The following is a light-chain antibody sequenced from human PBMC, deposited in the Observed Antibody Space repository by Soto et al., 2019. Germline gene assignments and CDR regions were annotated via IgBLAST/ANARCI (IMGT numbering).Light chain of an antibody. J-gene: IGKJ4*01. Sequence: EIVMTQSPAILSVSPGERATLSCRASQSVSSNLAWYQQKPGQTPRLLIYGASTRATGIPARFSGSGSGTEVTLTISSLQSEDFAIYYCQQYNNWLMLSFGGGTKVEIK. CDR1: QSVSSN. V-gene: IGKV3-15*01. CDR2: GAS. CDR3: QQYNNWLMLS.